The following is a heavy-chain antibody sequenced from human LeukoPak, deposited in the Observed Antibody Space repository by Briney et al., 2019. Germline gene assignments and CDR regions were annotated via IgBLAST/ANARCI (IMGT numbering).Heavy chain of an antibody. CDR1: GFTFSSYA. Sequence: HPGGSLRLSCAASGFTFSSYAMHWVRWAPGKGLEWVAVISYDGSNKYYADSVKGRFTISRDNSKNTLYLQMNSLRAEDTAVYYCARGLGYCSSTSCYKYNWFDPWGQGTLVTVST. V-gene: IGHV3-30*01. D-gene: IGHD2-2*02. CDR3: ARGLGYCSSTSCYKYNWFDP. CDR2: ISYDGSNK. J-gene: IGHJ5*02.